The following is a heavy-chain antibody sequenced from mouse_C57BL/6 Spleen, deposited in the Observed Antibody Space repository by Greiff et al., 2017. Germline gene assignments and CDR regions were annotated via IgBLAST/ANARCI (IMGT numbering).Heavy chain of an antibody. CDR3: ASTTVVAPFAY. CDR2: IRNKANGYTT. CDR1: GFTFTDYY. Sequence: EVQVVESGGGLVQPGGSLSLSCAASGFTFTDYYMSWVRQPPGKALEWLGFIRNKANGYTTEYSASVKGRFTISRDNSQSILYLQMNALRAEDSATYYCASTTVVAPFAYWGQGTLVTVSA. J-gene: IGHJ3*01. D-gene: IGHD1-1*01. V-gene: IGHV7-3*01.